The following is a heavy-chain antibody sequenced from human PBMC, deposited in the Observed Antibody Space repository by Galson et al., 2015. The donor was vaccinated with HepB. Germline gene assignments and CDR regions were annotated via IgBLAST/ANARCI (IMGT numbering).Heavy chain of an antibody. Sequence: SLRLSCAASGFTFSSYGMSWVRQAPGKGLEWVSAISGSGGSTYYVDSVKGRFTISRDNSKNTLYLQMNSLRAEDTAVYYCAKGGGFGEPRDFQHWGQGTLVTVSS. D-gene: IGHD3-10*01. CDR1: GFTFSSYG. V-gene: IGHV3-23*01. CDR3: AKGGGFGEPRDFQH. CDR2: ISGSGGST. J-gene: IGHJ1*01.